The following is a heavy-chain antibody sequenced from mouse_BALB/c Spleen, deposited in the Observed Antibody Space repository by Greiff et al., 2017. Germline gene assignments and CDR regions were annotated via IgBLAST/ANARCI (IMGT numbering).Heavy chain of an antibody. Sequence: EVKLVESGGGLVQPGGSLKLSCAASGFTFSSYGMSWVRQTPDKRLELVATINSNGGSTYYPDSVKGRFTISRDNAKNTLYLQMSSLKSEDTAMYYCARDPVIYYGNPYAMDYWGQGTSVTVSS. CDR3: ARDPVIYYGNPYAMDY. CDR2: INSNGGST. V-gene: IGHV5-6-3*01. D-gene: IGHD2-1*01. J-gene: IGHJ4*01. CDR1: GFTFSSYG.